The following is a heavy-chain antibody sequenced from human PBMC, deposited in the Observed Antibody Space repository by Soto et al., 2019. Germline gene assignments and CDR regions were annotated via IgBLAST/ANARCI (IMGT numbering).Heavy chain of an antibody. CDR3: VSAPYGDYCFAY. V-gene: IGHV4-59*01. CDR2: IYYSGCT. Sequence: TSETLCLTCTVSGGSISSYYWSWIRQPPGKGLEWIGYIYYSGCTNYNPSLKSRVTISVDTSKNEFSLKLISVTAADTAVCYGVSAPYGDYCFAYYGQGTLVTVSS. CDR1: GGSISSYY. J-gene: IGHJ4*02. D-gene: IGHD4-17*01.